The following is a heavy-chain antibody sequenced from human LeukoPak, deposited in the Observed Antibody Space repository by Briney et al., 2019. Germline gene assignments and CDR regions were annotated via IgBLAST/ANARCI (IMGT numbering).Heavy chain of an antibody. V-gene: IGHV4-59*01. Sequence: SETLSLTCTVSGGSIINYYWSWIRQPPGKGLEWIGYMHNSGSTNYNPSLKSRVTISVDTSKNQFSLKLSSVTAADTGVYYCARGGVVGAILYWGQGTLVTVSS. CDR1: GGSIINYY. CDR2: MHNSGST. CDR3: ARGGVVGAILY. D-gene: IGHD1-26*01. J-gene: IGHJ4*02.